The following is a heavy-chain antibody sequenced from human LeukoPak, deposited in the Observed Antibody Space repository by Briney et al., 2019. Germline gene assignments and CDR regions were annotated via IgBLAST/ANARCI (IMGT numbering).Heavy chain of an antibody. V-gene: IGHV3-23*01. CDR3: AKDDAWLRFGE. D-gene: IGHD3-10*01. CDR1: GFTFSSSA. Sequence: GGSLRLSCAASGFTFSSSAMSWVRQAPGKGLEWVSSISGSGSGDITYYADSVKGRFTISRDNSKNTVYLQVISLTAEDTAVYYCAKDDAWLRFGEWSQGTLVTVSS. CDR2: ISGSGSGDIT. J-gene: IGHJ4*02.